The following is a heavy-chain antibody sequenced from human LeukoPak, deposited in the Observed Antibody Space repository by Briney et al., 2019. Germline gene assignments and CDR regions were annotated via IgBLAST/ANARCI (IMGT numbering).Heavy chain of an antibody. D-gene: IGHD3-3*01. J-gene: IGHJ4*02. CDR3: ARLGAGPTYYDFWSGYSSFYFDY. V-gene: IGHV4-39*01. CDR2: IHYPGNT. CDR1: GGSTSSSNYY. Sequence: SETLSLTCTVSGGSTSSSNYYWGWIRQPPGKGLEWIGGIHYPGNTYYNPSLKSRVTISVDTSKNQFSLKLSSVTAADTAVYYCARLGAGPTYYDFWSGYSSFYFDYWGQGTLVTVSS.